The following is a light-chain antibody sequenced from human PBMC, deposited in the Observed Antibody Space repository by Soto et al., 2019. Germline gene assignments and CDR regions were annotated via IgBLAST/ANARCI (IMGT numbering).Light chain of an antibody. V-gene: IGKV3-15*01. Sequence: EIVLTQSPGTLSLSPGERATLSCRASQSVSSSYLAWYQQKPGQAPRLLIYGASTRATGVTARFRGGGSGTEFTLTISSLQSEDSAVYYCQQYHKWPPITFGQGTKVDI. J-gene: IGKJ1*01. CDR2: GAS. CDR1: QSVSSSY. CDR3: QQYHKWPPIT.